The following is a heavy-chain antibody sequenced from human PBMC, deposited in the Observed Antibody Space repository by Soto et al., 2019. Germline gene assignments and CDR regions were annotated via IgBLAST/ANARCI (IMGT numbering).Heavy chain of an antibody. CDR2: VHDTGTT. CDR1: GGSVSSGGNY. D-gene: IGHD6-6*01. CDR3: ARGLSSPSAAGV. V-gene: IGHV4-39*01. Sequence: QLQLQESGPGLVKPSETLSLTCAVSGGSVSSGGNYWGWIRQSPGKGLEWIGSVHDTGTTHYNPSITSRVTISVDTSKNQFSLNVNSVTAADTAVYYCARGLSSPSAAGVWGQGTRVTVSS. J-gene: IGHJ4*02.